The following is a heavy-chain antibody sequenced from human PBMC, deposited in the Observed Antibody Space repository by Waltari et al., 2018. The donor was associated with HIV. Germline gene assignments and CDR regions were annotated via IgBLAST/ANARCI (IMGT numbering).Heavy chain of an antibody. CDR1: GGSFSGYF. CDR2: INHSGST. D-gene: IGHD3-22*01. J-gene: IGHJ4*02. V-gene: IGHV4-34*01. CDR3: ARARFDSSGYYPDY. Sequence: QVQLQQWGAGLLKPSETLSLTCAVYGGSFSGYFWNWIRQPPGKGLEWIGEINHSGSTNYNPSLKSRVSMSLDTSNNQFSLKLNFVTAADTAMYYCARARFDSSGYYPDYWGQGTLVTVSS.